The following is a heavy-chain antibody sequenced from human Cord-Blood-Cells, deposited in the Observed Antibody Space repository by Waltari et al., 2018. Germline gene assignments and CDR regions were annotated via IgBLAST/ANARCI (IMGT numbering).Heavy chain of an antibody. CDR3: ARTNAEPYYEFWSGHLDY. J-gene: IGHJ4*02. CDR1: GFSLSNARMG. CDR2: IFSNDEK. V-gene: IGHV2-26*01. D-gene: IGHD3-3*01. Sequence: QVTLKESGPVLVKPTETLTLTCTVSGFSLSNARMGVSWIRQPPGKALEWLAHIFSNDEKSYSTSLKSRLTISKDTSKSQVGLTMTNMDPVDTATYYCARTNAEPYYEFWSGHLDYWGQGTLVTVSS.